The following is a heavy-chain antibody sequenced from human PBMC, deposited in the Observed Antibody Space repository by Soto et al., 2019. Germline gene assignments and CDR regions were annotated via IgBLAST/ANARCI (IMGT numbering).Heavy chain of an antibody. CDR2: ISYDGSNK. J-gene: IGHJ6*02. CDR1: GFTFSSYG. D-gene: IGHD6-19*01. V-gene: IGHV3-30*18. Sequence: PGGSLRLSCAASGFTFSSYGMHWVRQAPGKGLEWVAVISYDGSNKYYADSVKGRFTISRDNSKNTLYLQMNSLRAEDTAVYYCAKYLPRIAVAGRGYYYYYGMDVWGQGTTVTVSS. CDR3: AKYLPRIAVAGRGYYYYYGMDV.